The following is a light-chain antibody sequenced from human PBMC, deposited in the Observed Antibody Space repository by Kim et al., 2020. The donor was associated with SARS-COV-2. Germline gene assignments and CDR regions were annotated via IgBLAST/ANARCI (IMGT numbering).Light chain of an antibody. V-gene: IGKV4-1*01. CDR1: QSVLYSSNNKNY. Sequence: DIVMTQSPDSLAVSLGERATINCKSSQSVLYSSNNKNYLAWYQQKPGQPPKLLIYWASTRESGVPDRFSDSGSGTDFTLSISSLQAEDVAVYYCQQYYSTPPLPFGGGTKLEI. CDR2: WAS. J-gene: IGKJ4*01. CDR3: QQYYSTPPLP.